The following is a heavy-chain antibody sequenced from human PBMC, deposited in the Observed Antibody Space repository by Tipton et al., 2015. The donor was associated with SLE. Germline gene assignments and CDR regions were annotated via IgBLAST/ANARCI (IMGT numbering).Heavy chain of an antibody. Sequence: QVQLVQSGAEVKKPGASVQVSCKASGYTFTNYGISWVRQAPGQGLEWMGWISVYNDNANYAQKFQGRVTMTTDTSTSTAYMELRSLRSDDTAVYYCARDPTTGPDPGHYGMDVWGQGTTVTVSS. CDR3: ARDPTTGPDPGHYGMDV. CDR1: GYTFTNYG. CDR2: ISVYNDNA. D-gene: IGHD1-1*01. V-gene: IGHV1-18*01. J-gene: IGHJ6*02.